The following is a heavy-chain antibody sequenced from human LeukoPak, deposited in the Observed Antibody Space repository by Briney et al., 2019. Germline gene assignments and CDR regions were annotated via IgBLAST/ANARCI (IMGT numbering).Heavy chain of an antibody. D-gene: IGHD3-10*01. V-gene: IGHV3-23*01. CDR2: ISDSGGRT. CDR1: GITLSNYG. J-gene: IGHJ4*02. CDR3: AKRGVVIRVILVGFHKEAYYFDS. Sequence: GGSLRLACAVSGITLSNYGMSWVRQAPGKGLEWAAGISDSGGRTNYADSVKGRFTISRDNPKNTLYLQMNSLRAEDTAVYFCAKRGVVIRVILVGFHKEAYYFDSWGQGALVTVSS.